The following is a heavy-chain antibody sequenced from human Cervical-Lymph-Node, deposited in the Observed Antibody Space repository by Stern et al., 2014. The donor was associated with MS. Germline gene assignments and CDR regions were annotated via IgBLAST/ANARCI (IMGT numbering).Heavy chain of an antibody. CDR1: GGSVSSGGYF. CDR3: ARNPALWYFDL. Sequence: VQLVESGPGLVKPLQTLSLTCTVSGGSVSSGGYFWNWIRQHPGKGLEWMGHVYYSGSIAYNPSLKSRVTISVDTSKNQFSLRLRSVTAADTAVYYCARNPALWYFDLWGRGTLAAVSS. V-gene: IGHV4-31*03. D-gene: IGHD3-3*02. J-gene: IGHJ2*01. CDR2: VYYSGSI.